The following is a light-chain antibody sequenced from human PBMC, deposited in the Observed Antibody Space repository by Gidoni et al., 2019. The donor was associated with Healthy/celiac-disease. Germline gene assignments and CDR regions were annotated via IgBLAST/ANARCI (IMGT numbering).Light chain of an antibody. CDR3: KQYGSSPWT. CDR2: GAA. J-gene: IGKJ1*01. Sequence: EIVLTHSPGTLSFSPGERATLSCRASQSVSSSYLACYQQKPGQAPRLLIDGAASRATGIPERVSGRGSGTEFTLTSSRLEPEDFAVYYCKQYGSSPWTFGQGTKVEIK. CDR1: QSVSSSY. V-gene: IGKV3-20*01.